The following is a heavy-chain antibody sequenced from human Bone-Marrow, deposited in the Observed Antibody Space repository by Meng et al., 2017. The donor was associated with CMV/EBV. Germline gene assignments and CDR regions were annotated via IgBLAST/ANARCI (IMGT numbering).Heavy chain of an antibody. CDR3: TRTFSGSYYYYGMDV. CDR2: IRSKANSYAT. D-gene: IGHD1-26*01. CDR1: GFTFSGSA. Sequence: GASLKISCAASGFTFSGSAMHWVRQASGKGLEWVGCIRSKANSYATAYAASVKGRFTISRDDSKNTAYLQMNSLKTEDTAVYYCTRTFSGSYYYYGMDVWGQGTTVTVSS. J-gene: IGHJ6*02. V-gene: IGHV3-73*01.